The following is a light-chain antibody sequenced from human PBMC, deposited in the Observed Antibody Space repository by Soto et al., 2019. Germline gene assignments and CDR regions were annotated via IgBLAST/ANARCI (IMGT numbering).Light chain of an antibody. CDR1: QSVSSY. V-gene: IGKV3-11*01. J-gene: IGKJ4*01. Sequence: EIVLTQSPATLSLSPGERATLSCRASQSVSSYLAWYQQKPGQAPRLLIYDASNRATGIRARFSGSGSGTDFTLTIRNLEPEDFAVYNCQQRSNWVSFGGGTKVEIK. CDR2: DAS. CDR3: QQRSNWVS.